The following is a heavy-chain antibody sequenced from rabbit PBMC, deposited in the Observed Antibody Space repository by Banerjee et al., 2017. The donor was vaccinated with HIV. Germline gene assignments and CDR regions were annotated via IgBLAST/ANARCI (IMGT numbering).Heavy chain of an antibody. V-gene: IGHV1S45*01. Sequence: QEQLEESGGDLVKPEGSLTLTCTASGFDFSSYRMGWVRQAPKKGLEWIAFIDTGSGRTGYASWVNGRFTISKTSSTTVTLQMTSLTAADTATYFCARGTSSYYYGMDLWGPGTLVTVS. D-gene: IGHD1-1*01. CDR1: GFDFSSYR. CDR2: IDTGSGRT. CDR3: ARGTSSYYYGMDL. J-gene: IGHJ6*01.